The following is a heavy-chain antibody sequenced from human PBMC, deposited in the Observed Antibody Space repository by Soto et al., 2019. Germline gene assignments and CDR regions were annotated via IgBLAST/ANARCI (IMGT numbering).Heavy chain of an antibody. J-gene: IGHJ6*02. CDR2: FDPEDGET. D-gene: IGHD6-19*01. Sequence: ASVKVACKVSGYTLTELSMHWVRQAPGKGLEWMGGFDPEDGETIYAQKFQGRVTMTEDTSTDTAYMELSSLRSEDTAVYYCATNNHVELSGWYRGYYYGMDVWGQGTTVTVSS. CDR3: ATNNHVELSGWYRGYYYGMDV. CDR1: GYTLTELS. V-gene: IGHV1-24*01.